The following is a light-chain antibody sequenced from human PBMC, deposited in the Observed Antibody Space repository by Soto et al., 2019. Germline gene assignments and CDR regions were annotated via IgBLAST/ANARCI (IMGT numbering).Light chain of an antibody. V-gene: IGKV3-11*01. J-gene: IGKJ5*01. CDR3: QQRYSWPIT. Sequence: EIVLTQSPATLSLSAGEGATLSCRASQSIGSELAWYQQKPGQAPRLVIADASKRATGIPARFSGSGSATDFTLTIRTVEPGDVGIYYCQQRYSWPITFGQGTRLEI. CDR2: DAS. CDR1: QSIGSE.